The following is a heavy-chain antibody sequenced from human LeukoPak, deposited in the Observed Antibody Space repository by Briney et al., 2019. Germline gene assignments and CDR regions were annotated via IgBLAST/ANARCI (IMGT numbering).Heavy chain of an antibody. D-gene: IGHD6-6*01. CDR3: ARGGSSSDWFDP. CDR2: IYHSGST. Sequence: SENLSVTCAVHGDSLRSGYYWGWSRQPPGKGLGGVRSIYHSGSTYYNPSLKSRVTISVDTSKNQFPLKLSSVTAADTAVYYCARGGSSSDWFDPWGQGTLVTVSS. V-gene: IGHV4-38-2*01. J-gene: IGHJ5*02. CDR1: GDSLRSGYY.